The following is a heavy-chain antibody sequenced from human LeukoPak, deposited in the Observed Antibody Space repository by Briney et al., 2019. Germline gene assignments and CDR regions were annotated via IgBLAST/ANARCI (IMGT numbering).Heavy chain of an antibody. V-gene: IGHV3-23*01. CDR2: ISGSGGAGT. CDR1: GFTFSSYA. D-gene: IGHD3-10*01. CDR3: VKDRGGRPFYGMDV. J-gene: IGHJ6*02. Sequence: PGGSLRPSCAGSGFTFSSYAMSWVRQAPGKGLEWVSTISGSGGAGTYYADSVKGRFTVSRDTSRNTLYLPMNSLRAEDTAVYYCVKDRGGRPFYGMDVWGQGTTVTVSS.